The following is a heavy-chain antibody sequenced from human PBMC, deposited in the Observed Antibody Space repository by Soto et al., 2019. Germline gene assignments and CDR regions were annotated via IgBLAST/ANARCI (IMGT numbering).Heavy chain of an antibody. D-gene: IGHD6-13*01. CDR3: ARGIAAAGTYSYYFDY. J-gene: IGHJ4*02. V-gene: IGHV1-46*01. CDR2: INPSGGST. CDR1: GYTFTSYY. Sequence: GASVKVSCKASGYTFTSYYMHWVRQAPGQGLEWMGIINPSGGSTSYAQKFQGRVTMTRDTSTSTVYMELSSLRSEDTAVYYCARGIAAAGTYSYYFDYWGQGTLVTVSS.